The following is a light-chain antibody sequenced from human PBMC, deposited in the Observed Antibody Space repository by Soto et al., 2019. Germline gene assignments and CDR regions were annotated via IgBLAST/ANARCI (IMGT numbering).Light chain of an antibody. Sequence: QSVLTQPPSVSAAPGQKVTISGSGSSSNIGNNYVSWFQQFPGTAPKLLIYDNNKRPSGIPDRFSGSKSGTSATLGITGLQTGDEAEYYCDTWDSSLSAVVFGGGTKVTVL. CDR1: SSNIGNNY. CDR3: DTWDSSLSAVV. CDR2: DNN. J-gene: IGLJ2*01. V-gene: IGLV1-51*01.